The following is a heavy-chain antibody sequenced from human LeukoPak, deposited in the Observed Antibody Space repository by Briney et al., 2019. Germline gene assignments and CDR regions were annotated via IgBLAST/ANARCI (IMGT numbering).Heavy chain of an antibody. D-gene: IGHD5-24*01. Sequence: SGGSLRLSCAASGFTVGSNYMSWVRQAPGKGLEWVSVIYSGGSTYYADSEKGRFTISRDNSKNTLYLQMNSLRAEDTAVYYCARALGAWLHQYYFDYWGQGTLVTVSS. J-gene: IGHJ4*02. V-gene: IGHV3-66*01. CDR3: ARALGAWLHQYYFDY. CDR1: GFTVGSNY. CDR2: IYSGGST.